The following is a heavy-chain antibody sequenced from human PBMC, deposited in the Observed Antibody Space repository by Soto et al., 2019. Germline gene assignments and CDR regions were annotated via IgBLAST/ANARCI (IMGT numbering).Heavy chain of an antibody. V-gene: IGHV4-31*03. CDR3: ASFDGDYGGNSLDY. J-gene: IGHJ4*02. D-gene: IGHD4-17*01. Sequence: PSETLSLTCTVSGGSISSGGYYWSWIRQHPGKGLEWIGYIYYSGSTYYNPALKSRVTISVDTSKNQFSLKLSSVTAGDKAVYYCASFDGDYGGNSLDYWGQGTLVTVSS. CDR1: GGSISSGGYY. CDR2: IYYSGST.